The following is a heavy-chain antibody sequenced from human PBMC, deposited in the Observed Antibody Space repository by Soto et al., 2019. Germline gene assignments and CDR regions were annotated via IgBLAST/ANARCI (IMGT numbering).Heavy chain of an antibody. CDR3: AREGDTVTTASNWFDT. CDR1: GYTFTSYG. D-gene: IGHD4-4*01. J-gene: IGHJ5*02. CDR2: ISAYNGNT. Sequence: QVQLVQSGAEVKKPGASVKVSCKASGYTFTSYGISWVRQAPGQGLEWMGWISAYNGNTNYAQKLQGRVTMTTDTSTSTADMELRSLRSDDTAVYYCAREGDTVTTASNWFDTWGQGTLVTVSS. V-gene: IGHV1-18*04.